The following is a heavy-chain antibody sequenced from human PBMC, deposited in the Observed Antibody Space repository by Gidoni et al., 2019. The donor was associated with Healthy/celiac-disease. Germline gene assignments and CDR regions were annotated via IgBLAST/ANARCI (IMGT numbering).Heavy chain of an antibody. V-gene: IGHV3-23*01. J-gene: IGHJ3*02. Sequence: EVQLLESGGGLVQPGGSLRLSCAASGFTFSSYAMRWVRQAPGKGLEWVSAISGSGGSTYYADSVKGRFTISRDNSKNTLYLQMNSLRAEDTAVYYCAKDRGANYDFWSGSYDAFDIWGQGTMVTVSS. CDR1: GFTFSSYA. CDR2: ISGSGGST. CDR3: AKDRGANYDFWSGSYDAFDI. D-gene: IGHD3-3*01.